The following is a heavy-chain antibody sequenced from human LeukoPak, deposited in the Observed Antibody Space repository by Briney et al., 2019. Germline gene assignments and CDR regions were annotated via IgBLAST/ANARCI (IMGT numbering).Heavy chain of an antibody. Sequence: PSETLSLTCTVSGGSISSYYWSWIRQPPGKGLEWIGYIYYSGSTNYNPSLKSRVTISVDTSKNQFSLKLSSVTAADTAVYYCARLYYDSSGSAVWGQGTMVTVSS. CDR1: GGSISSYY. V-gene: IGHV4-59*08. J-gene: IGHJ3*01. CDR3: ARLYYDSSGSAV. D-gene: IGHD3-22*01. CDR2: IYYSGST.